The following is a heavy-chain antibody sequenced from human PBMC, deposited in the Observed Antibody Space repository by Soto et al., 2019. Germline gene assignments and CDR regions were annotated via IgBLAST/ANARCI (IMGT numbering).Heavy chain of an antibody. CDR2: KYYRSKWYN. D-gene: IGHD1-7*01. CDR1: GDSVSSNSAA. Sequence: QVQLQQSGPGLVKPSQTLSLTCAISGDSVSSNSAAWNWIRQSPSRGLEWLGRKYYRSKWYNDYAVSVKSRITINPDTSTNQFSLQLNSVTPEDTAVYYCARGRRGNWNYGLRSHYGMDVWGQGTTVTVSS. V-gene: IGHV6-1*01. J-gene: IGHJ6*02. CDR3: ARGRRGNWNYGLRSHYGMDV.